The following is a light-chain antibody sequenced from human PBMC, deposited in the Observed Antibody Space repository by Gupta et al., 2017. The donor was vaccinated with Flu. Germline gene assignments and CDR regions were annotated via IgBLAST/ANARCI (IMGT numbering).Light chain of an antibody. CDR2: GNS. CDR1: RPNIGAGYD. J-gene: IGLJ3*02. CDR3: QSYDNSLRGSKV. Sequence: QPVLTQPPSVSGAPGQRVTISFTVSRPNIGAGYDVHWYQQIPETAPKVLIYGNSNRPSGVPDRFSGCKSVTSASLAITGLQAEDEADYYCQSYDNSLRGSKVFGGGTKLTVL. V-gene: IGLV1-40*01.